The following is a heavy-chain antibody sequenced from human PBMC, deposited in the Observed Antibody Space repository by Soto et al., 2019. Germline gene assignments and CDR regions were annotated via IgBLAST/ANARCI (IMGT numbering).Heavy chain of an antibody. CDR1: GFTFSSYS. Sequence: EVQLVESGGGLVKPGGSLRLSCAASGFTFSSYSMNWVRQAPGKGLEWVSSISSSSSYIYYADSVKGRFTISRDNAKNSLYLQTNSLRAEDTAVCYCASPPYYYASRGYYGYWGQGALVTVSS. D-gene: IGHD3-22*01. J-gene: IGHJ4*02. CDR2: ISSSSSYI. V-gene: IGHV3-21*04. CDR3: ASPPYYYASRGYYGY.